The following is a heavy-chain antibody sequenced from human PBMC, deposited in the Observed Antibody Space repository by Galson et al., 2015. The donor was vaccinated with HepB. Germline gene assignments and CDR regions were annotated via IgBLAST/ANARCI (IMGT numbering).Heavy chain of an antibody. Sequence: SETLSLTCAVYGGSFSGYYWSWIRQPPGKGLEWIGEINHSGTTNYNPSLKSRVTISVDTSKNQFSLELRSVTAADTAVYYCARGMNTHWFDPWGQGTLVTVSS. V-gene: IGHV4-34*01. CDR2: INHSGTT. J-gene: IGHJ5*02. D-gene: IGHD2-2*02. CDR1: GGSFSGYY. CDR3: ARGMNTHWFDP.